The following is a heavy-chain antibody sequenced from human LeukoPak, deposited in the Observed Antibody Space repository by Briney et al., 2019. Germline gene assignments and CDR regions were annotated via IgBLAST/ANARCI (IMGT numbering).Heavy chain of an antibody. CDR1: GGSITNYY. D-gene: IGHD3-10*01. Sequence: SETLSLTCAVSGGSITNYYLNWVRQPAGGGLEWIGRINKSGMTSYKSSLKNRVTISVDTSKNQFSLKLSSVTAADTAVYYCARVKGLLWFWVDYWGQGTLVTVSS. CDR2: INKSGMT. CDR3: ARVKGLLWFWVDY. J-gene: IGHJ4*02. V-gene: IGHV4-4*07.